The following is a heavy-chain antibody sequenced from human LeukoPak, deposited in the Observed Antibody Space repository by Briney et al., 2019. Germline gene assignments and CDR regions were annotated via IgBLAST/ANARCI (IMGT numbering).Heavy chain of an antibody. CDR3: AIVEWDGYNWVDFDY. D-gene: IGHD5-24*01. V-gene: IGHV3-21*01. CDR2: ISSSRSHI. Sequence: GGSLRLSCAASGFTFSSYSMNWVRQAPGKGLEWVSTISSSRSHIYYADSVKGRFTISRDNAKNSLYLQMNSLRAEDTAVYYCAIVEWDGYNWVDFDYWGQGTLVTVSS. CDR1: GFTFSSYS. J-gene: IGHJ4*02.